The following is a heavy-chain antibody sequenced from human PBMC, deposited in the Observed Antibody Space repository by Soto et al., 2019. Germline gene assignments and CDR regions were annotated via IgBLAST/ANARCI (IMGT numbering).Heavy chain of an antibody. CDR3: ARDSLKYCTNGVCYCWKY. D-gene: IGHD2-8*01. CDR1: GYTFTSYG. Sequence: ASVKVSCKASGYTFTSYGISWVRQAPGQGLEWMGWISAYNGNTNYAQKLQGRVTMTSDTSTSTAYMELRSLRSDDTAVYYCARDSLKYCTNGVCYCWKYWGQGTLVTVSS. CDR2: ISAYNGNT. V-gene: IGHV1-18*01. J-gene: IGHJ4*02.